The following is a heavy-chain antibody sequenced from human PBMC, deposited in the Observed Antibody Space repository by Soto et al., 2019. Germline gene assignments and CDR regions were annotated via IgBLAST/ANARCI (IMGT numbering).Heavy chain of an antibody. D-gene: IGHD2-15*01. CDR2: IKQDGSEK. Sequence: GGSLRLSCAASGFTFSSYWMSWVRQAPGKGLEWVANIKQDGSEKYYVDSVKGRFTISRDNAKNSLYLQMNSLRAEDTAVYYCAREGYCSGGSCYHDYGDYRVFDYWGQGTLVTVSS. CDR3: AREGYCSGGSCYHDYGDYRVFDY. J-gene: IGHJ4*02. V-gene: IGHV3-7*01. CDR1: GFTFSSYW.